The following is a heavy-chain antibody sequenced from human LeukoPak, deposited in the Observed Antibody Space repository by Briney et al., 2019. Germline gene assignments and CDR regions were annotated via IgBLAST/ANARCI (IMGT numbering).Heavy chain of an antibody. CDR1: GASITSYY. D-gene: IGHD3-16*01. J-gene: IGHJ4*02. CDR3: ASSGLGATDY. Sequence: SETLSLTCTVSGASITSYYWSWIRQPPGKGLEWIGCIFSSGSTNYNPSLKSRVTISVDTSKNQFSLKLSSVTAADTAVYYCASSGLGATDYWGQGIQVTVSS. V-gene: IGHV4-59*08. CDR2: IFSSGST.